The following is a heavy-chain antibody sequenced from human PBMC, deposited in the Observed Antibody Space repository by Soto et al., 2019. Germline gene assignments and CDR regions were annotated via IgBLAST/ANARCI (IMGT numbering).Heavy chain of an antibody. V-gene: IGHV6-1*01. CDR3: VRVVDYYYYGMDV. D-gene: IGHD2-15*01. CDR1: VDSVSSISAA. CDR2: TYYRSKWYS. Sequence: SQTLSLTCAISVDSVSSISAAWHWIRQSPSRGLEWLGRTYYRSKWYSDSAVSVKSRITINSDTPKNQFTLQLNSVTPEDTAVYYCVRVVDYYYYGMDVWGQGTTVTVSS. J-gene: IGHJ6*02.